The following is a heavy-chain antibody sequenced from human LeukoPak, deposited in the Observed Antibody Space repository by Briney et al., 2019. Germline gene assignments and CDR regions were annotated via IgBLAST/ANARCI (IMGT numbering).Heavy chain of an antibody. CDR2: ITSSSSYI. D-gene: IGHD2-15*01. CDR3: ARCLWDIVVVIPANDY. J-gene: IGHJ4*02. CDR1: GFTFSSYS. V-gene: IGHV3-21*01. Sequence: GGSLRLSCAASGFTFSSYSMNWIRQAPGKGLELVSSITSSSSYIYYADSVKGRFTISRGNAKNSLYLQMNSLRAEDTAVYYCARCLWDIVVVIPANDYWGQGTLVTVSS.